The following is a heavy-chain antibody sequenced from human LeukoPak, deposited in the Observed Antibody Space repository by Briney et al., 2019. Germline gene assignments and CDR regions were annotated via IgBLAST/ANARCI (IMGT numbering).Heavy chain of an antibody. V-gene: IGHV1-18*01. CDR3: ARDMYYYDSSGYYYPKH. CDR2: ISAYNGNT. CDR1: GGTFNNFA. D-gene: IGHD3-22*01. Sequence: GSSVKVSCKASGGTFNNFAISWVRQAPGQGLEWMGWISAYNGNTNYAQKLQGRVTMTTDTSTSTAYMELRSLRSDDTAVYYCARDMYYYDSSGYYYPKHWGQGTLVTVSS. J-gene: IGHJ4*02.